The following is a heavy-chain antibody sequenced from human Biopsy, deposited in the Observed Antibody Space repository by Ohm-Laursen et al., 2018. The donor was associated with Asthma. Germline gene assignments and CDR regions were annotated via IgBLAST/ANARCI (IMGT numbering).Heavy chain of an antibody. D-gene: IGHD2-15*01. CDR2: ISVYNGNT. J-gene: IGHJ6*02. CDR1: GYTFNSAG. CDR3: ASPTYCSGSSCINNYYYALDV. Sequence: SVKVSCKTSGYTFNSAGITWVRQAPGQGLEWTGWISVYNGNTKVAQKLQDRVTMITDTSTSTAYMELRSLRSDDTAVYYCASPTYCSGSSCINNYYYALDVWGQGTTVTVSS. V-gene: IGHV1-18*01.